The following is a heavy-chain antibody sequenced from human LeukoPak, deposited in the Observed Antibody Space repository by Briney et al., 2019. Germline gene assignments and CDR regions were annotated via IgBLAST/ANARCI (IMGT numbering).Heavy chain of an antibody. V-gene: IGHV3-20*04. CDR3: ASGLIAAAGTAGY. J-gene: IGHJ4*02. CDR1: GFTFDDYG. CDR2: INWNGGST. Sequence: PGGSLRLSCPASGFTFDDYGMSWVRQAPGKGLEWVSGINWNGGSTGYADSVKGRFTISRDNAKNSLYLQMNSLRAEDTALYYCASGLIAAAGTAGYWGQGTLLTVSS. D-gene: IGHD6-13*01.